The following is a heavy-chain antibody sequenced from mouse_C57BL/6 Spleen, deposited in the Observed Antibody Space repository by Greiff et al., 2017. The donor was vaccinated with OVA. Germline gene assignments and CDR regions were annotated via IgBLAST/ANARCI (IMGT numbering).Heavy chain of an antibody. CDR1: GYTFTSYG. CDR2: IYPRSGNT. CDR3: ARLGSSSGYFDY. J-gene: IGHJ2*01. D-gene: IGHD1-1*01. V-gene: IGHV1-81*01. Sequence: QVQLQQSGAELARPGASVKLSCKASGYTFTSYGISWVKQRTGQGLEWIGEIYPRSGNTYYNEKFKGKATLTADKSSSTAYMELRSLTSEDSAVYVCARLGSSSGYFDYWGQGTTLTVSS.